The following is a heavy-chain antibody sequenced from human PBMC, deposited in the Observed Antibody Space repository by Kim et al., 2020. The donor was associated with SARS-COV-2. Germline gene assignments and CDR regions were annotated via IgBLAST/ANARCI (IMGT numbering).Heavy chain of an antibody. CDR1: GFSFSSYA. CDR2: INGPGDST. J-gene: IGHJ5*02. CDR3: AKGGSYCSTGSCYGPNWFDP. D-gene: IGHD2-2*01. Sequence: GGSLRLSCAASGFSFSSYAMNWVRQAPGKGLEWVSSINGPGDSTYYTDSVRGRFTISRDNSEDTVFMEINSLRAEDTAIYYCAKGGSYCSTGSCYGPNWFDPWGQGILVTVSS. V-gene: IGHV3-23*01.